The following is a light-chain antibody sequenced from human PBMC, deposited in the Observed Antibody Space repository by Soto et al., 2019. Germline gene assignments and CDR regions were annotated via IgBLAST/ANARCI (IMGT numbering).Light chain of an antibody. Sequence: QSVLTQTPSVSGAPGQKITMSCTGSSSNFGAGYDVHWYQQLPGAAPRLLIYADNNRPSGVPDRFSASNSGTSASLAITGLQGEDEAVYSCQSYDTSLSGVIFGAGTKLTVL. CDR2: ADN. J-gene: IGLJ2*01. CDR1: SSNFGAGYD. CDR3: QSYDTSLSGVI. V-gene: IGLV1-40*01.